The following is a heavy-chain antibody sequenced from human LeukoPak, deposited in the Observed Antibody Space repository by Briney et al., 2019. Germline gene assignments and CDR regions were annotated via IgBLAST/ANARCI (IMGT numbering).Heavy chain of an antibody. D-gene: IGHD3-10*02. Sequence: GGSLRPSCAASGFTFSSYEMNWVRQAPGKGLEWVSYISSSGSTIYYADSVKGRFTISRDNAKNSLYLQMNSLRAEDTAVYYCAELGITMIGGVWGKGTTVTTSS. J-gene: IGHJ6*04. CDR3: AELGITMIGGV. CDR2: ISSSGSTI. CDR1: GFTFSSYE. V-gene: IGHV3-48*03.